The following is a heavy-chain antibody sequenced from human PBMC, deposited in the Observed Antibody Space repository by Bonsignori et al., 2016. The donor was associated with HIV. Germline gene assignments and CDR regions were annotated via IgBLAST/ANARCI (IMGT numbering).Heavy chain of an antibody. Sequence: EIKLVQSGGHLVQPGGSRRDSPVQPLDSASVATTCLGPPHSREGTEWISVIYSGGGTYYADSVKGRFTISRDDSLNTLFLQMNNVRVDDTAVYYCARDDWFSSGHADFWGQGTQVTVSS. J-gene: IGHJ4*02. CDR1: DSASVATT. D-gene: IGHD3-9*01. CDR2: IYSGGGT. CDR3: ARDDWFSSGHADF. V-gene: IGHV3-66*01.